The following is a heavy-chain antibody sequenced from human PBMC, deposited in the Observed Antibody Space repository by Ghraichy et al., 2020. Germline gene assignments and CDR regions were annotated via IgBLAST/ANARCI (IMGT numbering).Heavy chain of an antibody. CDR2: ISGSAGTT. CDR3: AKEGDSSGYSYFDY. D-gene: IGHD3-22*01. V-gene: IGHV3-23*01. Sequence: GGSRRLSCAVSGFTFSNYAMSWVRQAPGKGLEWVSGISGSAGTTHYAESVKGRFTISRDNSKNTLYLQMDYLRAEDTAVYYCAKEGDSSGYSYFDYWGQGTLVTVSP. CDR1: GFTFSNYA. J-gene: IGHJ4*02.